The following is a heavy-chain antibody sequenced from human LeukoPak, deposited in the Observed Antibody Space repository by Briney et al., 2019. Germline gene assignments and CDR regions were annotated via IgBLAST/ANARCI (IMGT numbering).Heavy chain of an antibody. CDR1: GFTFSSYW. CDR3: AGWGLGYQLPEYFQH. V-gene: IGHV3-23*01. J-gene: IGHJ1*01. D-gene: IGHD2-2*01. CDR2: ISGSGGST. Sequence: GGSLRLSCAASGFTFSSYWMHWVRQAPGKGLEWVSAISGSGGSTYYADSVKGRFTISRDNSKNTLYLQMNSLRAEDTAVYYCAGWGLGYQLPEYFQHWGQGTLVTVSS.